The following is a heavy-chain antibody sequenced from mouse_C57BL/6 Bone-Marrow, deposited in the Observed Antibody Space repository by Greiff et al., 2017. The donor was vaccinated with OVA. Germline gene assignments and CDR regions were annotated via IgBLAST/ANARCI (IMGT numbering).Heavy chain of an antibody. CDR2: IYPRSGNT. CDR1: GYTFTSYG. CDR3: ARERQRRFWFAY. J-gene: IGHJ3*01. Sequence: QVQLQQSGAELARPGASVKLSCKASGYTFTSYGISWVKQRTGQGLEWIGEIYPRSGNTYYNEKFKGKATLTADKSSSTAYMELRSLTSEDSAVYFCARERQRRFWFAYWGQGTLVTVSA. V-gene: IGHV1-81*01. D-gene: IGHD6-1*01.